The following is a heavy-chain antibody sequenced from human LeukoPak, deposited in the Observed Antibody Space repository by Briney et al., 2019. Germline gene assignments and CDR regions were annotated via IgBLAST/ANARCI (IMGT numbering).Heavy chain of an antibody. J-gene: IGHJ4*02. CDR2: IAWDGGST. V-gene: IGHV3-43*01. CDR1: GFTFDDYT. D-gene: IGHD2-21*02. Sequence: PGGSLRLSCAASGFTFDDYTMHWVRQAPGKGLEWVSLIAWDGGSTYYADSVKGRFTISRDNSKNPLYLQMNSLRTEDTALYYCAKDFYRGDSLDHWGQGTLVTVSS. CDR3: AKDFYRGDSLDH.